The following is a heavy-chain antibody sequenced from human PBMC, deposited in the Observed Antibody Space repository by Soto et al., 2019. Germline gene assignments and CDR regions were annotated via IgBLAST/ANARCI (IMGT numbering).Heavy chain of an antibody. D-gene: IGHD3-22*01. CDR1: GGPIRSYC. V-gene: IGHV4-59*01. J-gene: IGHJ6*02. CDR2: IYDSGNT. Sequence: SETLSLTCTVSGGPIRSYCWSWIRQPPGKGLEWIGYIYDSGNTDYNPSLKSRVTISVDTSKNQFSLKLSSVTTADTAVYYCARGGPKYHYEPSGHSNPAMDVWDQGTTVTVSS. CDR3: ARGGPKYHYEPSGHSNPAMDV.